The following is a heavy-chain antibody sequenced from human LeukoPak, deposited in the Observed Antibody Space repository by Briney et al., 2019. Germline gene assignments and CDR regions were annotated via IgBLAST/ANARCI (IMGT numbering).Heavy chain of an antibody. V-gene: IGHV1-2*02. J-gene: IGHJ4*02. CDR3: ARDQSGIAAAGDDY. CDR2: INPNSGGT. Sequence: ASVKVSCKASGYTFTGYYMHWVRQAPGPGLEWMGWINPNSGGTNYAQKFQGRVTMTRDTSISTAYMELSRLRSDDTAVYYCARDQSGIAAAGDDYWGQGTLVTVSS. D-gene: IGHD6-13*01. CDR1: GYTFTGYY.